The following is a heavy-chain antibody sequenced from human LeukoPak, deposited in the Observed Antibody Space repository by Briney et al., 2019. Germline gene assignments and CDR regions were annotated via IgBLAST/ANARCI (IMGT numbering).Heavy chain of an antibody. V-gene: IGHV3-7*01. D-gene: IGHD3-22*01. CDR1: GFTFSSYW. J-gene: IGHJ4*02. CDR2: IKQDGSEK. CDR3: ARDGYYYDSSGYHFDY. Sequence: GGSLRLSCAASGFTFSSYWMSWVRQAPGKGLEWVANIKQDGSEKYYADSVKGRFTISRDNAKNSLYLQMNSLRAEDTAVYYCARDGYYYDSSGYHFDYWGQGTLVTVSS.